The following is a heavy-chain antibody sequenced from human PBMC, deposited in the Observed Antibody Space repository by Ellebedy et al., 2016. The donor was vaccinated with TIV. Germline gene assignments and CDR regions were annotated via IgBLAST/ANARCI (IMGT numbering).Heavy chain of an antibody. D-gene: IGHD4-17*01. CDR2: ISHSSGTT. CDR3: AGYGDFSY. CDR1: GFSVGSYE. V-gene: IGHV3-48*03. Sequence: GESLKISCAASGFSVGSYEMHWVRQAPGKGLEWVSFISHSSGTTFYADSVRGRFTISRDNSKNSLSLQMNSLRVDDTAVYYCAGYGDFSYWGRGTLVTVSS. J-gene: IGHJ4*02.